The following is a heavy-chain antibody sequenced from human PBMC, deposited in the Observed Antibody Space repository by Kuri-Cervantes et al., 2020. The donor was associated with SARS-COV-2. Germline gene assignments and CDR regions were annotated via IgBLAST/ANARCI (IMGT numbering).Heavy chain of an antibody. Sequence: GGSLRLSCAASGFTFSSYAMSWVRQAPGKGLEWVSAISGSGGSTYYADSVKGRFTISRDNSKNTLYLQMNSLGAEDTAVYYCAKGRIHHSDAFDIWGQGTMVTVSS. D-gene: IGHD1-14*01. V-gene: IGHV3-23*01. CDR1: GFTFSSYA. CDR2: ISGSGGST. J-gene: IGHJ3*02. CDR3: AKGRIHHSDAFDI.